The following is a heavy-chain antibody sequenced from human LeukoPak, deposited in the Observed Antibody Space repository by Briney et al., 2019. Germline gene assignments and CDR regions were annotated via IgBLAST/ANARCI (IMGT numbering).Heavy chain of an antibody. D-gene: IGHD3-9*01. Sequence: GGSLRLSCAASGFTFSSYWMHWVRQAPGKGMEWVSRINSDGGSTTYADSVKGRFTISRDNAKNTMYLQMSSLRADDSAVYYCGRGGLTGQMATFDYWGQGALVTVST. CDR3: GRGGLTGQMATFDY. J-gene: IGHJ4*02. CDR2: INSDGGST. V-gene: IGHV3-74*01. CDR1: GFTFSSYW.